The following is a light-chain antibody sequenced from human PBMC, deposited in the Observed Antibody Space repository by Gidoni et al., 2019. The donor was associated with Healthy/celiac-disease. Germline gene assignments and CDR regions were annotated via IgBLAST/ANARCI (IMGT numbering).Light chain of an antibody. V-gene: IGKV4-1*01. CDR2: WAS. CDR3: QQYYSTPMYT. Sequence: DIVMTQSPDSLAVSLGERATINCKSSRSVLYSSNNKNYLAWYQQKPGQPPKLLIYWASTRESGVPDRFSGSGSGTDFTLTISSLQAEDVAVYYCQQYYSTPMYTFXQXTKLEIK. J-gene: IGKJ2*01. CDR1: RSVLYSSNNKNY.